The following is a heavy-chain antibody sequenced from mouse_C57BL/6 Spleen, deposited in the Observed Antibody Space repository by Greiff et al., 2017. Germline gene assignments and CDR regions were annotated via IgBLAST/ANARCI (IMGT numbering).Heavy chain of an antibody. J-gene: IGHJ3*01. CDR3: TRWITAGAAY. CDR2: IYPGSGST. Sequence: LQQPGSELVRPGASVKLSCKASGYTFTSYWMHWVKQRPGQGLEWIGNIYPGSGSTNYDEKFKSKATLTVDTSSSTAYMQLSSLTSEDSAVYYCTRWITAGAAYWGQGTLVTVSA. CDR1: GYTFTSYW. D-gene: IGHD1-1*01. V-gene: IGHV1S22*01.